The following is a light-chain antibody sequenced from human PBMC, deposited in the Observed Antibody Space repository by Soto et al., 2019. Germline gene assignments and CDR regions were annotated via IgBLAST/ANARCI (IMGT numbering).Light chain of an antibody. V-gene: IGLV1-44*01. CDR2: SNN. Sequence: QSVLTQPPSASGTPGQRVTISCSGNSSDIGSNTVNWYQQLPGTAPKLLIYSNNQRPSGVPDRFSGSKSGTSASLAISGLQSEDEADYYCTAWDDSLNFVVFGGGTKVTVL. CDR1: SSDIGSNT. J-gene: IGLJ2*01. CDR3: TAWDDSLNFVV.